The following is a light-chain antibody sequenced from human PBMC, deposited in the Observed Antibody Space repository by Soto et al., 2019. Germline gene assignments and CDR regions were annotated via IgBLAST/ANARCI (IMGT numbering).Light chain of an antibody. CDR3: QQYNSWPLT. V-gene: IGKV3-15*01. J-gene: IGKJ4*01. Sequence: EIVMTQSPATLSVSPGERATLSCRASQSVSSKFAWYQQKPGQAPRLLIYGASTRATGMPTRFSGSGSGTEFTLTISSLQSEDFAVYSCQQYNSWPLTFGAGTKVEIK. CDR2: GAS. CDR1: QSVSSK.